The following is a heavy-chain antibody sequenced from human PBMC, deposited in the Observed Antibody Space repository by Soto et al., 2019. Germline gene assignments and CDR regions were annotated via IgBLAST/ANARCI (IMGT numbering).Heavy chain of an antibody. J-gene: IGHJ3*01. CDR3: STRSGAGGAFDF. Sequence: GGSLRLSCAASGFRFSSYEMNWVRQAPGKGLEWVSYISSSGSTIYFADSVKGRFTISRDNAKNSLYLQMNSLSAEDTAVYYFSTRSGAGGAFDFWGQGTMVTVSS. CDR2: ISSSGSTI. D-gene: IGHD3-10*01. CDR1: GFRFSSYE. V-gene: IGHV3-48*03.